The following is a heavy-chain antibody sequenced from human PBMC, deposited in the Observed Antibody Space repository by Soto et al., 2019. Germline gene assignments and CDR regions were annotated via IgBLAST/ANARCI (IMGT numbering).Heavy chain of an antibody. V-gene: IGHV3-15*07. CDR1: GFTFSNAW. Sequence: PGGSLRLSCAASGFTFSNAWMNWVRQAPGKGLEWVGRIKSKTDGGTTDYAAPVKGRFTISRDDSKNTLYLQMNSLKTEDTAVYYCTTELYDFWSGYPAYYFDYWGQGTLVTVSS. D-gene: IGHD3-3*01. CDR3: TTELYDFWSGYPAYYFDY. CDR2: IKSKTDGGTT. J-gene: IGHJ4*02.